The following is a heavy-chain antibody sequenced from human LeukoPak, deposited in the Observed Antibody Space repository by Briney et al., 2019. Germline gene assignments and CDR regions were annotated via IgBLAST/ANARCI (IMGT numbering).Heavy chain of an antibody. CDR3: AGLKTAPEGTNY. J-gene: IGHJ4*02. V-gene: IGHV3-74*01. CDR2: INSDGSTT. D-gene: IGHD1-1*01. Sequence: GGSLRLSCAASGFTFSSYWMHWVRQAPGKGLVWVSRINSDGSTTNYADSVKGRFTISRDNAKNTLFLQMNSLRAEDTAVYYCAGLKTAPEGTNYWGQGTLVTVSS. CDR1: GFTFSSYW.